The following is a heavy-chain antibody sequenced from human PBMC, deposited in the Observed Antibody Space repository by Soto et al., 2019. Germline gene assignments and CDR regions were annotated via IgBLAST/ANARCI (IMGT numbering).Heavy chain of an antibody. CDR3: ATFYDNSGYYPYGMEV. J-gene: IGHJ6*02. V-gene: IGHV4-39*02. D-gene: IGHD3-22*01. CDR1: GGSISSRSYY. CDR2: IYYSGTT. Sequence: SETLSLTCTVSGGSISSRSYYCGWILHPPGKGLEWIGSIYYSGTTYYNPSLKTRVTISADMSNNHFSLKLSSVTAAETAVYYCATFYDNSGYYPYGMEVSGQGTTVTVSS.